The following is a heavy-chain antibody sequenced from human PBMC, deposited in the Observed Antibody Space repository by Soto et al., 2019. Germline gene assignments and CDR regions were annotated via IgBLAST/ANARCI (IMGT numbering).Heavy chain of an antibody. D-gene: IGHD1-7*01. CDR3: ARARGWNYDDIDY. CDR1: GGSMSRYY. CDR2: IYYTGST. V-gene: IGHV4-59*12. Sequence: LSLTCTVSGGSMSRYYWSWIRQPPGKGLECIGYIYYTGSTNYNPSLKSRVTISVDNAKNSLYLQMNSLRAEDTAVYYCARARGWNYDDIDYWGQGTLVTVSS. J-gene: IGHJ4*02.